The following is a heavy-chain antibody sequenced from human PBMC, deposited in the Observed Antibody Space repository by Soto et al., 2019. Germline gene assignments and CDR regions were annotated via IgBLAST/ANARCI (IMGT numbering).Heavy chain of an antibody. D-gene: IGHD3-10*01. CDR3: ARRGYFDY. CDR2: IYYSGGT. Sequence: SETLSLTCTVSGGSISNYCWSWIRQPPGKGLEWIGFIYYSGGTSYNPSLRSRVTISVDTSKNQFSLRLSSVTAADTAVYYCARRGYFDYWGQGTLVTVSS. CDR1: GGSISNYC. V-gene: IGHV4-59*08. J-gene: IGHJ4*02.